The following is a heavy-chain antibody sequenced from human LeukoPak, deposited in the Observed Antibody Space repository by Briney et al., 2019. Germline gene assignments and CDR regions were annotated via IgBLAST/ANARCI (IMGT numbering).Heavy chain of an antibody. V-gene: IGHV1-2*06. J-gene: IGHJ4*02. CDR1: GYTFTSYY. D-gene: IGHD6-19*01. CDR3: AREDNLGSGSSPNDY. CDR2: ISPNSGGT. Sequence: ASVKVSCKASGYTFTSYYMHWVRQAPGQGLEWMGRISPNSGGTNYAQKFQGRVTMTRDTSISTAYMELSRLRSDDTAVYYCAREDNLGSGSSPNDYWGQGTLVTVSS.